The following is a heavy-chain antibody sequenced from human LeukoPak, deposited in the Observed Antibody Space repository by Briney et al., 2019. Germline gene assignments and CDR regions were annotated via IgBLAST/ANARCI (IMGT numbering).Heavy chain of an antibody. V-gene: IGHV4-34*01. CDR1: GGSFSGYY. CDR2: INHSGST. J-gene: IGHJ5*02. Sequence: SETLSLTCAVYGGSFSGYYWSWIRQPPGKGLEWIGEINHSGSTNYNPSLKSRFTISVDTSKNQFSLRLSSVTAAHTAVYYCARGVAARAYGSWGPGTLVTVSS. CDR3: ARGVAARAYGS. D-gene: IGHD6-6*01.